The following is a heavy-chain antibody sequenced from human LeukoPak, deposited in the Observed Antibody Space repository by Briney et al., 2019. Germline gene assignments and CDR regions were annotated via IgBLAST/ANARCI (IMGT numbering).Heavy chain of an antibody. CDR2: IFSGST. CDR1: GDSISSSSYY. J-gene: IGHJ6*02. V-gene: IGHV4-39*07. CDR3: ARAWGAARRGYYYYYGMDV. D-gene: IGHD6-6*01. Sequence: PPETLSLTCIVSGDSISSSSYYWGWVRQPPGKGLEWIGSIFSGSTNYNPSLKSRVTISVDTSKNQFSLKLSSVTAADTAVYYCARAWGAARRGYYYYYGMDVWGQGTTVTVSS.